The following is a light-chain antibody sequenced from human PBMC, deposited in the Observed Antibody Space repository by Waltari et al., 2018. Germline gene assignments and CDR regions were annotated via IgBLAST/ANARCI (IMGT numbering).Light chain of an antibody. V-gene: IGKV1-5*03. CDR3: QQYNNYSPLT. CDR1: QSISSW. J-gene: IGKJ4*01. Sequence: DIQMTQSPSTLSAFVGDRVTITCRASQSISSWLAWYQQKLGKAPKLLIYKASILETGVPSRFSGSGSGTEFTLTISCLQPDDFATYYCQQYNNYSPLTFGGGTKVEIK. CDR2: KAS.